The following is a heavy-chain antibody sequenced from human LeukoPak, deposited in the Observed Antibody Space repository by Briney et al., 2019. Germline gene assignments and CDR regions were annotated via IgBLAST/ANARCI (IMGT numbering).Heavy chain of an antibody. CDR1: GFTVSSNY. J-gene: IGHJ4*02. D-gene: IGHD6-19*01. Sequence: GGSLRLSXAASGFTVSSNYMSWVRQAPGKGLEWLSVIYSGGSTYYADSVKGRFTISRDNSKNTLYLQMNSLRAEDTAVYYCARGIAVAGTNYFDYWGQGTLVTVSS. CDR2: IYSGGST. CDR3: ARGIAVAGTNYFDY. V-gene: IGHV3-53*01.